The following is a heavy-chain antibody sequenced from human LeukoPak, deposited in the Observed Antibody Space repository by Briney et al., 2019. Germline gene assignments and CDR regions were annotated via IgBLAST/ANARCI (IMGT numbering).Heavy chain of an antibody. J-gene: IGHJ4*02. CDR2: IYYSGST. Sequence: SETLSLTCTVSGGSISSYYWSWIRQPPGKGLEWIGYIYYSGSTYYNPSLKSRVTISVNTSKDQFSLKMSSVTAADTAVYYCARLVVVAATGLEGFDYWGQGTLVIVSS. CDR1: GGSISSYY. CDR3: ARLVVVAATGLEGFDY. D-gene: IGHD2-15*01. V-gene: IGHV4-59*08.